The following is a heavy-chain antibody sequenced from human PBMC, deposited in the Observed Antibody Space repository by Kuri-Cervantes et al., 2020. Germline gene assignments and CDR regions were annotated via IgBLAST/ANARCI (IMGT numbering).Heavy chain of an antibody. CDR3: ARDRTKVRRTTRRYCSGGSCYSVGYYYYGMDV. J-gene: IGHJ6*02. Sequence: SQTLSLTCAVYGGSLSGYYWSGIRQPPGKGLEWIGEINHSGSTNYNPSLKSRVTISVDTSKNQFSLKLSSVTAADTAVYYCARDRTKVRRTTRRYCSGGSCYSVGYYYYGMDVWGQGTTVTVSS. CDR2: INHSGST. V-gene: IGHV4-34*01. CDR1: GGSLSGYY. D-gene: IGHD2-15*01.